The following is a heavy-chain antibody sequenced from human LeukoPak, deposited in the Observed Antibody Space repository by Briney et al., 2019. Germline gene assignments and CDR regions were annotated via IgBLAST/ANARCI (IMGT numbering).Heavy chain of an antibody. CDR1: GGTFSSYA. Sequence: SVKVSCTASGGTFSSYAISWVRQAPGQGLEWMGGIIPSFGTANYAQKFQGRVTITTDESTSTAYMELSSLRSEDTAVYYCARDGYSYDFNYFDYWGQGTLVTVSS. V-gene: IGHV1-69*05. CDR2: IIPSFGTA. J-gene: IGHJ4*02. D-gene: IGHD5-18*01. CDR3: ARDGYSYDFNYFDY.